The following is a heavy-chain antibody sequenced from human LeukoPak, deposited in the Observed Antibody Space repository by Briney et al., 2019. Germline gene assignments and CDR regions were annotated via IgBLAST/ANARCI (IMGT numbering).Heavy chain of an antibody. Sequence: GGSLRLSCATSGFTFRNFGMHWVRQAPGKGLEWVAIIYYDGTNEGYADSVKSRFTISKDNSKNTLYLQMNSLRAEDTAVYYCASRLPYSYGDFDYWGQGTLVTVSS. CDR3: ASRLPYSYGDFDY. CDR2: IYYDGTNE. D-gene: IGHD5-18*01. J-gene: IGHJ4*02. CDR1: GFTFRNFG. V-gene: IGHV3-33*01.